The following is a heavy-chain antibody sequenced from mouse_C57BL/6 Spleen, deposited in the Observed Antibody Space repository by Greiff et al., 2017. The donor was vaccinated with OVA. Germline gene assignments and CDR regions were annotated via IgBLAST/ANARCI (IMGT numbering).Heavy chain of an antibody. CDR2: IWTGGGT. Sequence: VQLQQSGPGLVAPSQSLSITCTVSGFSLTSYAISWVRQPPGKGLEWLGVIWTGGGTNYNSALKSRLSISKDNSKSQVFLKMNSLQTDDTARYYCARLGSRAPHWYFDVWGTGTTVTVSS. CDR3: ARLGSRAPHWYFDV. J-gene: IGHJ1*03. CDR1: GFSLTSYA. V-gene: IGHV2-9-1*01. D-gene: IGHD1-1*01.